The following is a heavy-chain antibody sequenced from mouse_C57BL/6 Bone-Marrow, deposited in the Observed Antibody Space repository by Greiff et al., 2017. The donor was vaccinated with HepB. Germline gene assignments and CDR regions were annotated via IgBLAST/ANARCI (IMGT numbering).Heavy chain of an antibody. V-gene: IGHV1-69*01. D-gene: IGHD1-1*01. J-gene: IGHJ2*01. CDR2: IDPSDSYT. CDR3: ARGGSYGSIFDY. Sequence: VQLQQPGAELVMPGASVKLSCKASGYTFTSYWMHWVKQRPGQGLEWIGEIDPSDSYTNYNQKFKGKSTLTVDKSSSTAYKQLSSLTSEDSAVYYCARGGSYGSIFDYWGQGTTLTVSS. CDR1: GYTFTSYW.